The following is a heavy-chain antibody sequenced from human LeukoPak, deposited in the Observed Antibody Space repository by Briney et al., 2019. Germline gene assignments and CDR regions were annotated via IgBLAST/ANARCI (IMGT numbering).Heavy chain of an antibody. CDR1: GFTFSSYG. V-gene: IGHV3-33*01. CDR3: VRDRAGGNSVWFDP. D-gene: IGHD4-23*01. CDR2: IWYDGRNK. Sequence: GRSLRLSCAASGFTFSSYGMHWVRQAPGKGLEWVAVIWYDGRNKYYADSVKGRFTISRDNAKNSLYLQMNSLRDEDTAVYYCVRDRAGGNSVWFDPWGQGTLVTVSS. J-gene: IGHJ5*02.